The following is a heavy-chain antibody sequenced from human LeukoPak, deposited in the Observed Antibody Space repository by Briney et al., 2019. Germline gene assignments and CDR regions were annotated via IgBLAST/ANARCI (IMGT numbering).Heavy chain of an antibody. CDR2: ISGSGGST. CDR1: GFTFSSYA. J-gene: IGHJ6*03. Sequence: PGGSLRLSCAASGFTFSSYAMSWVRQAPGKGLEWVSAISGSGGSTYYADSVKGRFTISRDNSKNTLYLQMSSLRAEDTAVYYCAKDRSYYDFWSGYENYYYYYMDVWGKGTTVTVSS. D-gene: IGHD3-3*01. V-gene: IGHV3-23*01. CDR3: AKDRSYYDFWSGYENYYYYYMDV.